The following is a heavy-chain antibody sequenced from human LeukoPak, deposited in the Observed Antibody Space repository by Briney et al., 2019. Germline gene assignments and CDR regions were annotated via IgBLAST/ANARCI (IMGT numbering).Heavy chain of an antibody. J-gene: IGHJ1*01. CDR2: IYYSGST. CDR1: GGSISSYY. Sequence: PSETLSLTCTVSGGSISSYYWSWIRQPPGKGLEWIGYIYYSGSTNYNPSLKSRVTISVDTSKNQFSLKLSSVTAADTAMYYCAREIRYSSSWYSHWGQGTLVTVSS. CDR3: AREIRYSSSWYSH. D-gene: IGHD6-13*01. V-gene: IGHV4-59*01.